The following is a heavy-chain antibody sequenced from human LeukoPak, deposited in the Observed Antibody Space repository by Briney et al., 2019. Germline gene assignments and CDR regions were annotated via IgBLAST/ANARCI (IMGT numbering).Heavy chain of an antibody. CDR2: IYSGGST. V-gene: IGHV3-53*04. Sequence: GGPLRLSCAASGFTVSSNYMSWVRQAPGKGLEWVSVIYSGGSTYYADSVKGRFTISRHNSKNTLYLQMNSLRAEDTAVYYCARAGDYGDFDYWGQGTLATVSS. CDR1: GFTVSSNY. CDR3: ARAGDYGDFDY. D-gene: IGHD4-17*01. J-gene: IGHJ4*02.